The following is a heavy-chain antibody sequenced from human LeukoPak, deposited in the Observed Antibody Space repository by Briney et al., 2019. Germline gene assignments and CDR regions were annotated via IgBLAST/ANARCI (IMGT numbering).Heavy chain of an antibody. V-gene: IGHV4-61*01. D-gene: IGHD2-2*01. CDR1: GGSISSSSYY. J-gene: IGHJ6*03. Sequence: SETLSLTCTVSGGSISSSSYYWSWIRQPPGKGLEWIGYIYYSGSTNYNPSLKSRVTISVDTSKNQFSLKLSSVTAADTAVYYCARVGYCSSTSCYFDYYYYMGVWGKGTTVTVSS. CDR2: IYYSGST. CDR3: ARVGYCSSTSCYFDYYYYMGV.